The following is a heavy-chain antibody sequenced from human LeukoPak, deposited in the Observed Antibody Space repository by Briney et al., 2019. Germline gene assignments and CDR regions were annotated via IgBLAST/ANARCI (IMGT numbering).Heavy chain of an antibody. J-gene: IGHJ4*02. D-gene: IGHD2-15*01. Sequence: SETLSLTCAVSGGSISSSNWWSWVRQTPGKGLEWIGEINHSGSTNYNPSLKSRVTISIDKSKNQFSLTLSSVTTADTAVYYCARDKSYCSGGTCYSDWGQGTLVTVSS. V-gene: IGHV4-4*02. CDR3: ARDKSYCSGGTCYSD. CDR1: GGSISSSNW. CDR2: INHSGST.